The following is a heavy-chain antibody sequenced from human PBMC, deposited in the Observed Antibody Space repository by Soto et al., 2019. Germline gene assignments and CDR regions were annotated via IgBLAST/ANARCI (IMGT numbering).Heavy chain of an antibody. CDR3: AREVGDLGTRFDP. J-gene: IGHJ5*02. Sequence: SETLSLTCTVSGGSISSYYWSWIRQPPGKGLEWIGYIYYSGSTNYNPSLKSRLFISVDTSKNQFSLKLSSVTAADTAVYYCAREVGDLGTRFDPWGQGTLVTVSS. CDR1: GGSISSYY. D-gene: IGHD1-26*01. V-gene: IGHV4-59*12. CDR2: IYYSGST.